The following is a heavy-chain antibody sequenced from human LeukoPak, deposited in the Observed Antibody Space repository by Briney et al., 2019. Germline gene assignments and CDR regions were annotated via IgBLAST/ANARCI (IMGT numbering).Heavy chain of an antibody. CDR1: GYTFTGHY. J-gene: IGHJ4*02. CDR2: IHPNTGGT. Sequence: VASVKVSCKASGYTFTGHYIHWVRQAPGQGLEWMGWIHPNTGGTKYAQKFQGRVTMTRDTSSSTAYMELSSVTAADTAVYYCARGLRFSGWIRQYYFDYWGQGTLVTVSS. V-gene: IGHV1-2*02. D-gene: IGHD6-19*01. CDR3: ARGLRFSGWIRQYYFDY.